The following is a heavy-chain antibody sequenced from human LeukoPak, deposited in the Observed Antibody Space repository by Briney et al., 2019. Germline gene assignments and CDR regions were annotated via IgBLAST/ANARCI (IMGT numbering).Heavy chain of an antibody. CDR2: INPNSGGT. V-gene: IGHV1-2*02. CDR1: GYTFTGYY. Sequence: ASVKVSFKASGYTFTGYYMHWVRQAPGQGLEWMGWINPNSGGTNYAQKFQGRVTMTGDTSISTAYMELSRLRSDDTAVYYCASGDYDSSGYPSYYYYGMDVWGQGTTVTVSS. CDR3: ASGDYDSSGYPSYYYYGMDV. D-gene: IGHD3-22*01. J-gene: IGHJ6*02.